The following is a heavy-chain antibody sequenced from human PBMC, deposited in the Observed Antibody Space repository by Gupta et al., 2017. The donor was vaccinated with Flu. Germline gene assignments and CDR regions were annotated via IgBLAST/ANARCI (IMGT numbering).Heavy chain of an antibody. Sequence: ERQLVESGGGLLEPGGYLRLYCWDPGLAFTNDWLAWARQAPGRGLAWVGRMRSFFEGATTDYAAPVKGRCSISSDENTLYLQLTNLKSEDTAVYYCATDNGCFDSAPYFDSWGQGTLVTVSS. J-gene: IGHJ4*02. V-gene: IGHV3-15*01. CDR2: MRSFFEGATT. D-gene: IGHD2-8*01. CDR1: GLAFTNDW. CDR3: ATDNGCFDSAPYFDS.